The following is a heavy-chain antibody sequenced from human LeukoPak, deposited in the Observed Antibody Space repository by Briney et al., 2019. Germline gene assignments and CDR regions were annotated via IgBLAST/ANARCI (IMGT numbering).Heavy chain of an antibody. CDR3: ANLKGYCSTTSCYRWLDP. CDR2: ISASGDST. Sequence: PGGSLRLSCAAYGFTVYNNFMDWVRQVPGKGLEWVSAISASGDSTYYADSVKGRFTISRDNSKNTLFLQMNSLRAEDTAMYYCANLKGYCSTTSCYRWLDPWGQGTVVTVSS. CDR1: GFTVYNNF. V-gene: IGHV3-23*01. J-gene: IGHJ5*02. D-gene: IGHD2-2*02.